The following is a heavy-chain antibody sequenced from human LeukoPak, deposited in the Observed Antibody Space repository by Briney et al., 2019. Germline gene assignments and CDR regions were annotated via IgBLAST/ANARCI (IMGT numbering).Heavy chain of an antibody. J-gene: IGHJ3*02. CDR2: INHSGST. Sequence: PSETLSLTCAVYGGSFSGYYWSWIRQPPGKGLEWIGEINHSGSTNYNPSLKSRVTISVDRSKNQFSLKLSSVTAADTAVYYCARLVVAAHDVFDIWGQGTMVTVSS. CDR3: ARLVVAAHDVFDI. V-gene: IGHV4-34*01. D-gene: IGHD2-15*01. CDR1: GGSFSGYY.